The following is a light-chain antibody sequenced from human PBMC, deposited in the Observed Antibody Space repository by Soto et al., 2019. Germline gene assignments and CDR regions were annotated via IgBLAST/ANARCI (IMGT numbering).Light chain of an antibody. CDR3: QQYGRSGR. CDR1: QSVSNNY. J-gene: IGKJ1*01. Sequence: DFTHSPCTLSSPAPEIATHSFRASQSVSNNYLAWYQQKPGQAPRLLIYGASNRATGIPDRFSGSGSGTDFTLTISRLEPEDFAVYYCQQYGRSGRFGQGTKVDIK. V-gene: IGKV3-20*01. CDR2: GAS.